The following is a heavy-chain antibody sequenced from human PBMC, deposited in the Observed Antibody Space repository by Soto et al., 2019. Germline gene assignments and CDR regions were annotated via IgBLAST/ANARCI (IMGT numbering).Heavy chain of an antibody. J-gene: IGHJ6*03. Sequence: SETLSLTCTVSGGSITSSSYYWAWVRQPPGKGLEWIGSIYYSGSTYYNSSLKSRVIMSVDTSKGHFSLKLSSVTAADTAVYFCARQGGSSSGFYYYYYYMDVWGKGTTVTVSS. D-gene: IGHD6-6*01. CDR2: IYYSGST. V-gene: IGHV4-39*01. CDR1: GGSITSSSYY. CDR3: ARQGGSSSGFYYYYYYMDV.